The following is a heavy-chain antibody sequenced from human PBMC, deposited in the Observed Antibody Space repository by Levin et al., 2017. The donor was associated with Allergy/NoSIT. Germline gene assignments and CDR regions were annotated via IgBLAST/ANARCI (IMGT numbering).Heavy chain of an antibody. J-gene: IGHJ4*02. CDR1: GFTFSSYA. CDR2: ISTSSSYI. V-gene: IGHV3-21*01. D-gene: IGHD2-2*01. Sequence: GESLKISCAASGFTFSSYAMHWVRQAPRKGLEWVSSISTSSSYIYYADSVKGRFTISRDDAKNSLYLQMNSLRAEDTAVYYCARDLEREPAGMVGIFDYWGQGTLVTVSS. CDR3: ARDLEREPAGMVGIFDY.